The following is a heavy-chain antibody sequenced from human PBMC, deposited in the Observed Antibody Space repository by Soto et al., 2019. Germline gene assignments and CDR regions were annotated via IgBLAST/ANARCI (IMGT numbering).Heavy chain of an antibody. J-gene: IGHJ6*02. CDR1: GGSLSSYY. CDR2: IYPSKNT. CDR3: ARGAAAGVDYGMDV. D-gene: IGHD6-13*01. V-gene: IGHV4-4*07. Sequence: SETLSLTCTVSGGSLSSYYWSWIRQPAGKGLEWIGRIYPSKNTNYNPSLKSRVTMSVDTSRKQFSLNLNSVTAADTAVYYCARGAAAGVDYGMDVWGQGTTVTVSS.